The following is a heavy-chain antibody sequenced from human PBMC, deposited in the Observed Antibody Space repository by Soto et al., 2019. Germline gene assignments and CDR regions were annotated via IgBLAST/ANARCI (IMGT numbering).Heavy chain of an antibody. CDR3: ARLGGSSAFPLEN. CDR1: GYNFGTYW. V-gene: IGHV5-51*01. Sequence: VQLVQSGAEVRRPGESLRISCQGSGYNFGTYWVAWVRQVPGHGLEWMGMVFPGDSDTRYSPSFRGQVTISADMSITTAYLHWTSLKPSDTAMYFCARLGGSSAFPLENWGQGTLVSVSS. J-gene: IGHJ4*02. CDR2: VFPGDSDT. D-gene: IGHD2-15*01.